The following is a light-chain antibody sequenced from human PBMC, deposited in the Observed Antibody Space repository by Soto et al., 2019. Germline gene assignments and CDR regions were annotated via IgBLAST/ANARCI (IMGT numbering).Light chain of an antibody. CDR3: QQYGSSPFIT. Sequence: EIVLTQSPGTLSLSPGERATLSCRASQSVSSSYLAWYQQKPGQAPRLLIYGASSRATGIPDRFSGSGSGTDFTLTISRLEPEDFAVYYCQQYGSSPFITFGQGTRLKIK. J-gene: IGKJ5*01. CDR1: QSVSSSY. CDR2: GAS. V-gene: IGKV3-20*01.